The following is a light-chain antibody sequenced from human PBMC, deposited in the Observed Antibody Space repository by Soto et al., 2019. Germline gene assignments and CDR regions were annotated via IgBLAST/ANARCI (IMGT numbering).Light chain of an antibody. Sequence: IQMTQSPSSCSASVGHRFTITCQESHDNSYYLNWYQQTPRKAPTRQIYDGSNWETGVPSRFSASGSGTDFTFTIIRLQTAYIAPYYCAHDDNLQLTVRRGTQVDIK. CDR3: AHDDNLQLT. J-gene: IGKJ4*01. V-gene: IGKV1-33*01. CDR2: DGS. CDR1: HDNSYY.